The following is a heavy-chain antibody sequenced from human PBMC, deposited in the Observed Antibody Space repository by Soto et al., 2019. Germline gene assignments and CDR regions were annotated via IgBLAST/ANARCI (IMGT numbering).Heavy chain of an antibody. V-gene: IGHV3-30*18. CDR3: AKDHYDTLTGYYGPDY. D-gene: IGHD3-9*01. J-gene: IGHJ4*02. CDR2: ISYDGSNK. Sequence: QVQLVESGGGVVQPGRSLRLSCAASGFTFSSYGIHWVRQAPGKGLEWVAVISYDGSNKYYADSVKGRFTISRDNSKNTLYLQMNSLRAEDTALYYCAKDHYDTLTGYYGPDYWGQGTLVTVSS. CDR1: GFTFSSYG.